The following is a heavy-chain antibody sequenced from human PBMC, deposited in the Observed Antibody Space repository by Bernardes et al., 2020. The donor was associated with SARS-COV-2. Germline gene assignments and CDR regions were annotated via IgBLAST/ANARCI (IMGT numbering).Heavy chain of an antibody. CDR3: AKDQSPVAAAGNWFDP. Sequence: GGSLRLSCAASGFTVSNNYMAWVRQAPGKGLEWVSIVYIGGTTYYADTVKGRFTITIDNAKNSQYLQMNSLKAEDTALYYCAKDQSPVAAAGNWFDPWGQGTLVTVSS. CDR2: VYIGGTT. V-gene: IGHV3-53*05. J-gene: IGHJ5*02. D-gene: IGHD6-19*01. CDR1: GFTVSNNY.